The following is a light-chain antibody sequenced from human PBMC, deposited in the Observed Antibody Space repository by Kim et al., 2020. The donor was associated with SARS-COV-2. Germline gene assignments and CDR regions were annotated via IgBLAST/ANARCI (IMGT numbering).Light chain of an antibody. CDR3: QQYHSHSYA. CDR2: KAS. V-gene: IGKV1-5*03. J-gene: IGKJ2*01. CDR1: ESIGDW. Sequence: STLSASVGDRVTITCRATESIGDWLAWYQQKPGKPPNLLIYKASNLESGVPSRFSGSGSGTEFTLTINSLQPEDFATYYCQQYHSHSYAFGQGTKLEI.